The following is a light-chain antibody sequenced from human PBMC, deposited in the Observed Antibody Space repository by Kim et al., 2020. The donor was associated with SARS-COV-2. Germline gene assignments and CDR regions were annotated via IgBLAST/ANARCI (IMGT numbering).Light chain of an antibody. J-gene: IGLJ7*01. V-gene: IGLV1-51*01. Sequence: GQKVTISCSGSSSNIGNNYVSWYQQLPGAAPKLLIFDNNERPSGIPDRFSGSKSGTSANLGITGLQTGDEADYYCGTWDSSLSAAVFGGGTQLTVL. CDR2: DNN. CDR3: GTWDSSLSAAV. CDR1: SSNIGNNY.